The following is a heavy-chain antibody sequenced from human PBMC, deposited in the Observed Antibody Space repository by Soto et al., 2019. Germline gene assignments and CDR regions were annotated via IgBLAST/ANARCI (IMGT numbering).Heavy chain of an antibody. CDR1: GYTFTNYD. CDR2: MNPNSGNT. J-gene: IGHJ3*01. Sequence: QVQLVQSGAEVKKPGASVKASCMASGYTFTNYDINWVRQATGQGLEWMGWMNPNSGNTGDAQKFQGRVNMTKNTSISTAYMELSSLRSDDTAVYYCARGLYAFDVWGHGTMVTVSS. V-gene: IGHV1-8*01. CDR3: ARGLYAFDV.